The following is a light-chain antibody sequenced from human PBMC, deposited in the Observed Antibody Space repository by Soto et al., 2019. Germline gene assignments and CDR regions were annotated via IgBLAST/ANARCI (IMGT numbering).Light chain of an antibody. CDR1: SSDVGGYNY. V-gene: IGLV2-14*01. J-gene: IGLJ2*01. CDR2: DVS. Sequence: QSALTQPASVSGSPGQSITISCTGTSSDVGGYNYVSWSQQHPGKAPKLMIYDVSNRPSGVSNRFSGSKSGNTASLTISGLQAEDEADSYCSSYTRNSTLIFGGGTKLTVL. CDR3: SSYTRNSTLI.